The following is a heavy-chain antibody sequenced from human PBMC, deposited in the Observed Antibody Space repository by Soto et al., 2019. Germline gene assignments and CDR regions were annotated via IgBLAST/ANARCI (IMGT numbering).Heavy chain of an antibody. J-gene: IGHJ4*02. CDR1: GYTFTSYG. CDR2: ISAYNGNT. V-gene: IGHV1-18*01. CDR3: ARESVVYYYDSSGYYSKVDY. Sequence: GSVKVSCKASGYTFTSYGISWVRLAPGQGLEWMGWISAYNGNTNYAQKLQGRVTMTTDTSTSTAYMELRSLRSDDTAVYYCARESVVYYYDSSGYYSKVDYWGQGTLVT. D-gene: IGHD3-22*01.